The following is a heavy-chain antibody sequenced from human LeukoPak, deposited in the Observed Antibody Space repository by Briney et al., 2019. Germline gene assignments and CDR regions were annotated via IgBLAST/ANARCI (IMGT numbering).Heavy chain of an antibody. CDR1: GGSFSGYY. V-gene: IGHV4-34*01. CDR3: ARGYSNYVSYYYYGMDV. D-gene: IGHD4-11*01. Sequence: SETLSLTCAVYGGSFSGYYWSWIRQPPGKGLEWIGEINHSGSTNYNPSLKSRVTISVDTSKNQFSLKLSSVTAADTAVYYRARGYSNYVSYYYYGMDVWGQGTTVTVSS. CDR2: INHSGST. J-gene: IGHJ6*02.